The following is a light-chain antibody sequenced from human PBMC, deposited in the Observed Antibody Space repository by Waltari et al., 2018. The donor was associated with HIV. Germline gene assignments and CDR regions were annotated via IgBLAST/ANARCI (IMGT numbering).Light chain of an antibody. CDR3: QQYNKWPYN. V-gene: IGKV3-15*01. CDR2: GVS. Sequence: EIVLTQSPATLSLSPGERATLSCRTSQRVHMNLGWYQQKPGQAPRLLIYGVSTRATGVPARFSGSGSGTEFTLTISSLQSEDFAVYYCQQYNKWPYNFGQGTKLESK. J-gene: IGKJ2*01. CDR1: QRVHMN.